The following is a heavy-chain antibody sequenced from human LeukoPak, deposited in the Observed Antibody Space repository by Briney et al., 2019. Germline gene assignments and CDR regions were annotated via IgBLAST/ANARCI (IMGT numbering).Heavy chain of an antibody. Sequence: GGSLRLSCAASGFTFSSYAMSWVRQAPGGGLEWVSGIPGSGVDTFYADSVKGRFTISRDNSKNTLFLQMNSLRAEDTAVYYCAKEVGMYGTPTLDFWGQGTVVTVSS. CDR3: AKEVGMYGTPTLDF. CDR2: IPGSGVDT. V-gene: IGHV3-23*01. J-gene: IGHJ4*02. CDR1: GFTFSSYA. D-gene: IGHD1/OR15-1a*01.